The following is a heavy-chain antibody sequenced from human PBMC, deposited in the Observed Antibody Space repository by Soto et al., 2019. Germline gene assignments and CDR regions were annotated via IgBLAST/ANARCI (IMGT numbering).Heavy chain of an antibody. CDR3: ARTITSRPFYYGRDV. V-gene: IGHV4-31*03. Sequence: TLSLTCTVSGSSSSSGDYYWSWIRQHPGKGLEWIGYIYYSGSTYYNPSLKSRVTISVDTSKNPFSLKLRSVTAADTAVYYCARTITSRPFYYGRDVWAQGTAVTVS. CDR1: GSSSSSGDYY. J-gene: IGHJ6*02. CDR2: IYYSGST.